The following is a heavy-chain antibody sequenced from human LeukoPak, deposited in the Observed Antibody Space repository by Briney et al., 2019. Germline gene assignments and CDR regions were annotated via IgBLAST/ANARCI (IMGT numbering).Heavy chain of an antibody. CDR1: GGSISSGSYY. V-gene: IGHV4-39*01. Sequence: PSETLSLTCTVSGGSISSGSYYWSWIRQPPGKGLEWIGSIYHSGSTYYNPSLKSRVTISVDTSKNQFSLKLSSVTAADTAVYYCARLIDYYGSGSSLPDVWGKGTTVTVSS. CDR3: ARLIDYYGSGSSLPDV. J-gene: IGHJ6*04. CDR2: IYHSGST. D-gene: IGHD3-10*01.